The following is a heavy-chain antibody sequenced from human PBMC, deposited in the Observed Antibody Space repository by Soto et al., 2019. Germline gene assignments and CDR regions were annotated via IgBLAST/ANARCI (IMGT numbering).Heavy chain of an antibody. J-gene: IGHJ2*01. V-gene: IGHV4-31*02. CDR3: ARCETYWYFDL. Sequence: WTWIRQHLGKDLEWIGYIFHSGSTTYNPSLQSRVTISVDTSKNQVYLRLSSVTAADTAVYYCARCETYWYFDLWGRGTLVTVSS. CDR2: IFHSGST.